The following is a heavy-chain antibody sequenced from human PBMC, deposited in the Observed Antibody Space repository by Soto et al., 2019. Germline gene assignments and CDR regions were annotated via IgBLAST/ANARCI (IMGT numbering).Heavy chain of an antibody. V-gene: IGHV3-21*01. J-gene: IGHJ4*02. CDR3: AIDRYGDSDIDY. CDR2: ISSSSSYI. D-gene: IGHD4-17*01. Sequence: EVQLVESGGGLVKPGGSLRLSCAASGFTFSSYSMNWVRQAPGKGLEWVSSISSSSSYIYYADSVKGRFTISRDTAKNSLYLQMNSLRAEDTAVYYCAIDRYGDSDIDYWGQGTLVTVSS. CDR1: GFTFSSYS.